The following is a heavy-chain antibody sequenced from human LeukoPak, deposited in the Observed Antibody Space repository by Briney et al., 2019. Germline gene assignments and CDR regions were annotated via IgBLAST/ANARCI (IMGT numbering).Heavy chain of an antibody. D-gene: IGHD4-17*01. V-gene: IGHV3-30*03. Sequence: GGSLRLSCEVSGFTFRNYGMNWVREAPGKGLEWVAVISYDGINEYYVDSVKGRFTISRDNSKNSLYLQMESLTIEDTAVYYCATGRVDYGDYGVVKHWGQGTLVTVSS. J-gene: IGHJ1*01. CDR3: ATGRVDYGDYGVVKH. CDR1: GFTFRNYG. CDR2: ISYDGINE.